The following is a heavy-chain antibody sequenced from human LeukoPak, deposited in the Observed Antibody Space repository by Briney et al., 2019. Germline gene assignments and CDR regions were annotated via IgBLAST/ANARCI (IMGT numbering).Heavy chain of an antibody. CDR2: INWNGGSK. J-gene: IGHJ4*02. Sequence: GGSLRLSCAASGFTFDDYGMSWVRQAPGKGLEWVSGINWNGGSKGYADSVKGRFTIPRDNAKNSLYLQMNSLRAEDTALYCGARDSCSGGSCYDYWGQGTLVTVSS. D-gene: IGHD2-15*01. V-gene: IGHV3-20*04. CDR3: ARDSCSGGSCYDY. CDR1: GFTFDDYG.